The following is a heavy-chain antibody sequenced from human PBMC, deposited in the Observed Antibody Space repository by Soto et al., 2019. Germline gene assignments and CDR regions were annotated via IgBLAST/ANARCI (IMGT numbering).Heavy chain of an antibody. CDR1: GGTFSSYA. J-gene: IGHJ4*02. Sequence: QVQLVQSGAEVKKPGSSVKVSCKASGGTFSSYAISWVRQAPGQGLEWMGGIIPICGTANYAQKFQGRVTITADKSTSTAYMELSSLRSEDTAVYYCARAGQGGRQQLVPFDYWGQGTLVTVSS. CDR2: IIPICGTA. V-gene: IGHV1-69*06. D-gene: IGHD6-13*01. CDR3: ARAGQGGRQQLVPFDY.